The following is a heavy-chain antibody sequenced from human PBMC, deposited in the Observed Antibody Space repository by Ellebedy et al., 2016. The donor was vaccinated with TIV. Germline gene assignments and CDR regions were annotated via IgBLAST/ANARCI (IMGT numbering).Heavy chain of an antibody. CDR1: GFSFRSYG. Sequence: GESLKISCTVPGFSFRSYGMHWVRQAPGKGLEWVAVIWYDGSKKYYADSVKGRFTISRDNSKNTLYLQMNSLRAEDTAVYYCATGGYSNGYGGWFDPWGQGTLVTVSS. V-gene: IGHV3-33*01. CDR2: IWYDGSKK. J-gene: IGHJ5*02. CDR3: ATGGYSNGYGGWFDP. D-gene: IGHD5-18*01.